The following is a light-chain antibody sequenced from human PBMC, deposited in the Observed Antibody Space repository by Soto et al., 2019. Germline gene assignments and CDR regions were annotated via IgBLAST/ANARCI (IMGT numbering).Light chain of an antibody. V-gene: IGKV3-20*01. Sequence: IVLTQPPGTLSLSPGERATLSCRASQNVYSYVAWYQQKIGQAPRLLIYGASSRATGIPDRFSGSGSGTDFTLTISRLEPEDFAVYYCQQYGRSPTFGQGTKVDI. J-gene: IGKJ1*01. CDR1: QNVYSY. CDR2: GAS. CDR3: QQYGRSPT.